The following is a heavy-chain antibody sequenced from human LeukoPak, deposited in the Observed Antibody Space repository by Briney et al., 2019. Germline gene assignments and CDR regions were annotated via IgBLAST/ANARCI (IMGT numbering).Heavy chain of an antibody. V-gene: IGHV3-23*01. Sequence: GGSLRLSCAASGFTFGGYGMGWVRQAPGKGLEWVSTISSSAGSTNHADSVKGRFSISRDNAKNTLYLQMNSLRVDDTAVYYCAKDINPWLLTGEFDYWGQGTLVTVSS. CDR3: AKDINPWLLTGEFDY. CDR1: GFTFGGYG. CDR2: ISSSAGST. J-gene: IGHJ4*02. D-gene: IGHD2-15*01.